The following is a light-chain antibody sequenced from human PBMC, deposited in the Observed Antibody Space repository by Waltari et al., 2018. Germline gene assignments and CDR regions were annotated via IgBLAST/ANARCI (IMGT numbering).Light chain of an antibody. CDR3: MQALQSPFT. CDR2: LGS. Sequence: DIVMTQSPLSLPVNPGEPASISCRSSQSLLHSNGYNYWDWYLKKPGQSPQLLMYLGSNLASGVPDRFSGSASGTDFTLKISRVEAEDVGVYYCMQALQSPFTFGQGTRLEIK. CDR1: QSLLHSNGYNY. J-gene: IGKJ5*01. V-gene: IGKV2-28*01.